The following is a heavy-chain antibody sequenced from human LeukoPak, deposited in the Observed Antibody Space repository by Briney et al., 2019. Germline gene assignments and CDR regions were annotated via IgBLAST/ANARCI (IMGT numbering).Heavy chain of an antibody. CDR3: TTVGAPGDY. J-gene: IGHJ4*02. D-gene: IGHD1-26*01. CDR1: GFTFNSYS. V-gene: IGHV3-48*04. Sequence: PGGSLRLSCAASGFTFNSYSMNWVRQAPGKGLEWISYITGSSTTIYYADSVKGRFTISRDNAKNSLYLQMNSLRAEDTAVYYCTTVGAPGDYWGQGTLVTVSS. CDR2: ITGSSTTI.